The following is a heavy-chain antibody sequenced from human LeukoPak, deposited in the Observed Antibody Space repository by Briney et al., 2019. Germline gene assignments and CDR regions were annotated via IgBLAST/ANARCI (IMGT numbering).Heavy chain of an antibody. CDR1: GGTFSSYA. CDR3: ARVRKDYDSSGYPDI. D-gene: IGHD3-22*01. V-gene: IGHV1-69*13. Sequence: SVKVSCKASGGTFSSYAISWVRQAPGQGLEWMGGIIPIFGTANYAQKFQGRVTITADESTSTAYMELSSLRSEDTAVYYCARVRKDYDSSGYPDIWGQGTMVTVSS. CDR2: IIPIFGTA. J-gene: IGHJ3*02.